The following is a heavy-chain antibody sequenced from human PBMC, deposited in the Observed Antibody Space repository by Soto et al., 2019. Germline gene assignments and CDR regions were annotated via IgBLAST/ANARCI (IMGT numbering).Heavy chain of an antibody. CDR1: GGSISSSSYY. Sequence: SETLSLTCTVSGGSISSSSYYWGWIRQPPGKGLEWIGSIYYSGSTYYNPSLKSRVTISVDTSKNQFSLKLSSVTAADTAVYYCARRLTTVTTRIYYGMDVWGQGTTVTVSS. D-gene: IGHD4-17*01. CDR3: ARRLTTVTTRIYYGMDV. CDR2: IYYSGST. J-gene: IGHJ6*02. V-gene: IGHV4-39*01.